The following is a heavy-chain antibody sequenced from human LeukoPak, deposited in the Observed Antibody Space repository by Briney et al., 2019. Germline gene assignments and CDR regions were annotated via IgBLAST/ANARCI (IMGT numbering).Heavy chain of an antibody. V-gene: IGHV4-59*08. Sequence: SETLSLTCTVSSGSISTYYWSWIRQSPGKGLEWMGYIFHSGSTTYNPSLSSRLTISVDTSKNQSSLALRSVTAADTAVYYCARQGTSGSYLTGLDVWGQGTTVTVSS. CDR2: IFHSGST. CDR1: SGSISTYY. CDR3: ARQGTSGSYLTGLDV. D-gene: IGHD3-22*01. J-gene: IGHJ6*02.